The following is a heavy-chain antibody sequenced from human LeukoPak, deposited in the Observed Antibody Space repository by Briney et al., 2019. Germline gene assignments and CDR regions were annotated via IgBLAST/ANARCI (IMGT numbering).Heavy chain of an antibody. CDR2: IYYSGST. V-gene: IGHV4-59*12. Sequence: SESLSLTCTVSGGSISSYYWSWIRQPPGKGLEWIGYIYYSGSTNYNPSLKSRVTISVDTSKNQFSLKLSSVTAADTAVYYCARRRYYYGSGSYLDYWGQGTLVTVSS. CDR3: ARRRYYYGSGSYLDY. D-gene: IGHD3-10*01. J-gene: IGHJ4*02. CDR1: GGSISSYY.